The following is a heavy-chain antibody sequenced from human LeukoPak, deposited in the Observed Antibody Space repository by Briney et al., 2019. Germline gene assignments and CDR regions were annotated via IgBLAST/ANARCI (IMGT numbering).Heavy chain of an antibody. V-gene: IGHV3-21*01. CDR3: AREGGHQYYYAMDV. J-gene: IGHJ6*02. CDR2: ISSSSSYI. CDR1: GFTFKTYT. D-gene: IGHD3-16*01. Sequence: GGSLRLSFAASGFTFKTYTMHWVRQAPGMGLEWVSSISSSSSYIFYADSVKGRFTISRDNAKNSLYLQMSSLRAEDAAVYYCAREGGHQYYYAMDVWGQGTTVTVSS.